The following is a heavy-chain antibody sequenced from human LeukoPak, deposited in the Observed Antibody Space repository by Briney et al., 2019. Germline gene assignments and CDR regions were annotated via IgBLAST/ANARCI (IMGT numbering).Heavy chain of an antibody. V-gene: IGHV6-1*01. J-gene: IGHJ4*02. CDR3: ARLHRNDYIFFY. CDR1: GDSVSSNSAA. D-gene: IGHD4-11*01. CDR2: TYYRSKWYY. Sequence: SQTLSLTCAISGDSVSSNSAAWNWIRQSPSRGLEWLGRTYYRSKWYYDYAASVKSRIIINPDTSKNQFSLKLSSVTAADTAVYYCARLHRNDYIFFYWGQGTLVTVSP.